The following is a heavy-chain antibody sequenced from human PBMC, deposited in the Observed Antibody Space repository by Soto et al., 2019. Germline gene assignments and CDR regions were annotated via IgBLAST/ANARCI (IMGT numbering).Heavy chain of an antibody. CDR1: GGSFSGYY. CDR2: SNHVGST. V-gene: IGHV4-34*01. Sequence: QVQLQQWGAGLLKPSETLSLTCAVYGGSFSGYYWSWIRQPPGKGLEWIGESNHVGSTNYNPSLKCRVPMSVDSSKNQFSLRLTSVTAADTAVYYCARVLIAGVTTAWGQGTLVIVSS. CDR3: ARVLIAGVTTA. J-gene: IGHJ5*02. D-gene: IGHD5-18*01.